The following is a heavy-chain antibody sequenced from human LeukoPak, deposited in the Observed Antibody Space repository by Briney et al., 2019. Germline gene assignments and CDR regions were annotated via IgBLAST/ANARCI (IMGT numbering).Heavy chain of an antibody. Sequence: GGSLRLSRAVSGFTLTYAWMNWVRQAPGKGLEWVGRIKSKTDGGTTDYAAPVKGRFTISRDDSKTTLYLQMNSLKTEDTAVYYCTTRLVDIWGQGTMVTVSS. V-gene: IGHV3-15*01. CDR2: IKSKTDGGTT. CDR1: GFTLTYAW. CDR3: TTRLVDI. J-gene: IGHJ3*02.